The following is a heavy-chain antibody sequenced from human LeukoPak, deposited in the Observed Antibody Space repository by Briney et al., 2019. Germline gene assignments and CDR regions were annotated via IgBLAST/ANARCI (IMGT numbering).Heavy chain of an antibody. J-gene: IGHJ4*02. CDR2: ISAYNGNT. D-gene: IGHD3-22*01. CDR3: ARDVRYYYDSSGPSYYFDY. V-gene: IGHV1-18*01. CDR1: GYTFTSYG. Sequence: ASVKVSCKASGYTFTSYGISWVRQAPGQGLEWMGWISAYNGNTNYAQKLQGRVTMTTDTSTSTAYMGLRSLRSDDTAVYYCARDVRYYYDSSGPSYYFDYWGQGTLVTVSS.